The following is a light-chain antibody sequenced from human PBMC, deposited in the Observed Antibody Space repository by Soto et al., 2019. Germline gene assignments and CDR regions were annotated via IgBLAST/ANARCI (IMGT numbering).Light chain of an antibody. CDR2: EAF. CDR3: QQYASAPIT. CDR1: QSVGRNS. Sequence: EIVLTQSPGTLSLSPGERATLSCGASQSVGRNSVAWYQQKSGLAPRLVIYEAFRRATGIPDRFAGSGSGTDFPLTISRLEHEDFAVYYCQQYASAPITFGGGTKVEI. J-gene: IGKJ4*01. V-gene: IGKV3D-20*01.